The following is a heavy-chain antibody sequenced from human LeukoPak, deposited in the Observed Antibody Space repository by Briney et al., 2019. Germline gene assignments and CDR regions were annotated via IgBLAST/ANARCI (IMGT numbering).Heavy chain of an antibody. Sequence: SMKVSCKASGGTFSSYAISWVRQAPGQGLEWMGRIIPIFGTANYAQKFQGRVTITTDESTSTAYMELSSLRSEDTAVYYCARDSRSGYNYHYFDYWGQGTLVTVSS. D-gene: IGHD5-24*01. CDR1: GGTFSSYA. CDR3: ARDSRSGYNYHYFDY. V-gene: IGHV1-69*05. CDR2: IIPIFGTA. J-gene: IGHJ4*02.